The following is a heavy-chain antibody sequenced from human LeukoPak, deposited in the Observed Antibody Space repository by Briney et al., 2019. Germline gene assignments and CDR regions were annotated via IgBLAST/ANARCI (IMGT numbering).Heavy chain of an antibody. CDR2: LSGSGGST. CDR3: AKGRTPDY. D-gene: IGHD2-15*01. Sequence: GGSLRLSCSASGFTFSTYVMTWVRQAPGKGLEWVSALSGSGGSTFYADSVKGRFTISRDNSNNTLYLQMNSLRAEDTAVYYCAKGRTPDYWGQGTLVTVSS. J-gene: IGHJ4*02. V-gene: IGHV3-23*01. CDR1: GFTFSTYV.